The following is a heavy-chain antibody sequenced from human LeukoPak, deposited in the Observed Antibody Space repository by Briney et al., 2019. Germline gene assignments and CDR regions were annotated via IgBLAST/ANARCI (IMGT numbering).Heavy chain of an antibody. CDR3: ARDLSPLRLGELSLFGAFDI. V-gene: IGHV1-2*04. Sequence: ASEKVSCKASGYTFTGYYMHWVRQAPGQGLEWIGWINPNSGGTNYAQNFQGWVTMTRDTSISTAYMELSRLRSDDTAVYYCARDLSPLRLGELSLFGAFDIWGQGTMVTVSS. D-gene: IGHD3-16*02. J-gene: IGHJ3*02. CDR1: GYTFTGYY. CDR2: INPNSGGT.